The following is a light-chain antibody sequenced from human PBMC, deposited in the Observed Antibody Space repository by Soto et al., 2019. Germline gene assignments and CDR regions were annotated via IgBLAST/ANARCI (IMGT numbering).Light chain of an antibody. CDR2: EVS. CDR1: SSDVGGYNY. CDR3: CSYTDSRTHI. Sequence: LTQPASVSGSPGQSITISCTGTSSDVGGYNYVSWYQQHPGKAPKLIIFEVSYRPSGISNRFSASKSGDTASLTISGLQADDEADYYCCSYTDSRTHIFGSGTKVTVL. J-gene: IGLJ1*01. V-gene: IGLV2-14*01.